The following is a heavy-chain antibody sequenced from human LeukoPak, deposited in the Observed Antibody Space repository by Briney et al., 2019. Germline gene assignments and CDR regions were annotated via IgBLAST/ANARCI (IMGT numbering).Heavy chain of an antibody. V-gene: IGHV3-43*02. J-gene: IGHJ4*02. Sequence: GSLRLSCAASGFAFDDYPMHWVRQAPGKDLEWVSLISGAGDSIYYTDSVKGRFTISRDNSKNSLYLQMNFLRTEDTALYYCAKGIKGYDYWGQGTLVTVSS. D-gene: IGHD5-12*01. CDR2: ISGAGDSI. CDR3: AKGIKGYDY. CDR1: GFAFDDYP.